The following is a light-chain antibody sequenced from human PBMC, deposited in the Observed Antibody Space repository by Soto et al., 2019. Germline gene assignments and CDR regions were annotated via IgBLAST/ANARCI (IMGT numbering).Light chain of an antibody. CDR1: QSVSSSY. CDR3: QQYGSPLT. V-gene: IGKV3-20*01. CDR2: GAS. Sequence: ENFLTQSPSTLSLSPLEIATLSCRASQSVSSSYLAWYQQKPGQTPRLLIYGASNRATGIPDRFSGSGSGTDFTLTISRLEPEDFAVYYCQQYGSPLTFGGGTKVDIK. J-gene: IGKJ4*01.